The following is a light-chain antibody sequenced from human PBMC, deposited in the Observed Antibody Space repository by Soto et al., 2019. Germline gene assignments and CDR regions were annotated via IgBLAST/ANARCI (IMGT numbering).Light chain of an antibody. CDR1: QSVSNS. CDR2: AAS. V-gene: IGKV3-11*02. CDR3: QQSVKSPWT. Sequence: EIVLTQSPATVSLSPGERATLSCWASQSVSNSLAWYQQRPGQAPRLLIFAASFRATGTPDRFSGSGSGRDFTLTITRLEPEDVAVYYCQQSVKSPWTFGQGTKVDIK. J-gene: IGKJ1*01.